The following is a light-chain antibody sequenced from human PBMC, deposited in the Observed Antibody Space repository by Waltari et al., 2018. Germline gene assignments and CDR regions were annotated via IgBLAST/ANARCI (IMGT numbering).Light chain of an antibody. Sequence: QSALTQPPSASGSPGQSVTISCTGTSGDVGGYNYVSWYQQHPGKAPRLMLYAVSNRPSGVPDRFSGSKSGNTVSLTVSGLQAEDEADYYCSSYAGSNTFVFGAGTSVTVL. CDR3: SSYAGSNTFV. J-gene: IGLJ1*01. V-gene: IGLV2-8*01. CDR1: SGDVGGYNY. CDR2: AVS.